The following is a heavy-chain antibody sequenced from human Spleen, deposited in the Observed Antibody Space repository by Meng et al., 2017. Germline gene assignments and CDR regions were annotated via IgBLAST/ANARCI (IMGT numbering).Heavy chain of an antibody. CDR2: IYHRGST. CDR3: ASYNSGWPQFDS. CDR1: GGSISSCKE. J-gene: IGHJ4*02. D-gene: IGHD6-19*01. V-gene: IGHV4-4*02. Sequence: QAPVGESGRGLVDPWGTLSLLCAVSGGSISSCKELNWVRQTPGKGLEWVGEIYHRGSTNYKPSLKSRDTMSVDKSKNQFSLKLTSVTAADTAVYYCASYNSGWPQFDSWGQGILVTVSS.